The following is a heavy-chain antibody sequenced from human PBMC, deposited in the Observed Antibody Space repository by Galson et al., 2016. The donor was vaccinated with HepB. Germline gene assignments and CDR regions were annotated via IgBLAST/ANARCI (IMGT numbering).Heavy chain of an antibody. J-gene: IGHJ4*02. CDR1: GFSLTTTGEA. D-gene: IGHD3-10*01. CDR3: TRAWFQFDY. Sequence: PALVKPTQTLTLTCTFSGFSLTTTGEAVGWVRQPPGKALEWLALIYWDDDRSFRPSLKSRHSITKDTAKNQVVLTMTNLDPADTATYYCTRAWFQFDYWGQGTLVTVSS. V-gene: IGHV2-5*02. CDR2: IYWDDDR.